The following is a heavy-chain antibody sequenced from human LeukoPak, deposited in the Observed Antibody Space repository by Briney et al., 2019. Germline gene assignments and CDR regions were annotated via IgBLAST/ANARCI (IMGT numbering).Heavy chain of an antibody. CDR2: IYYSGNT. J-gene: IGHJ3*02. V-gene: IGHV4-61*01. CDR1: GGSISSSSYY. CDR3: GRVGQGSFDI. Sequence: SETLSLTCTVSGGSISSSSYYWSWIRQPTGKGLEWIGYIYYSGNTNYNPSLKSRVTLSVDTSKNQFSLRLSSVTAADTAVYYCGRVGQGSFDIWGQGTMVTVSS.